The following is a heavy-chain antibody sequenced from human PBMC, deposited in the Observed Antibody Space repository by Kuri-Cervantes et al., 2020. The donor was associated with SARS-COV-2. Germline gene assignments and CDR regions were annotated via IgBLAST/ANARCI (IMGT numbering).Heavy chain of an antibody. J-gene: IGHJ4*02. CDR1: GFTFSSYG. V-gene: IGHV3-33*01. CDR2: IWYDGSNK. Sequence: GGSLRLSCAASGFTFSSYGMHWVRQAPGKGLEWVAVIWYDGSNKYYADSVKGRFTISRDNAKNSLYLQMNSLRAEDTAVYYCARVVAAAIVWGQGTLVTVSS. CDR3: ARVVAAAIV. D-gene: IGHD6-13*01.